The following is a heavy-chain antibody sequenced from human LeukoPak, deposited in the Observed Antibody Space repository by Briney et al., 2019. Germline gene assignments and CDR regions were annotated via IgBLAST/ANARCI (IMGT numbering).Heavy chain of an antibody. V-gene: IGHV4-34*01. CDR2: INHSGST. Sequence: SETLSLTCAVYGGSFSGYYWSWIRQPPGKGLEWIGEINHSGSTNYNPSLKSRVTISVDTSKSQFSLKLSSVTAADTAVYYCARGLAVAGTGYYGMDVWGQGTTVTVSS. CDR3: ARGLAVAGTGYYGMDV. J-gene: IGHJ6*02. D-gene: IGHD6-19*01. CDR1: GGSFSGYY.